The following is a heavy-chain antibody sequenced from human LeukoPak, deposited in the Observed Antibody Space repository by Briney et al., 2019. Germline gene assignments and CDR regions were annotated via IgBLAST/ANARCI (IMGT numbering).Heavy chain of an antibody. J-gene: IGHJ4*02. CDR1: GGSISSYY. V-gene: IGHV4-59*12. Sequence: SETLSLTCTVSGGSISSYYWSWIRQPPGKGLEWIGYIYYSGSTNYNPSLKSRATISVDRSKNQFSLKLRSVTAADTAMYYCARETAAAGSFIAINDYWGQGTLVTVSS. CDR2: IYYSGST. CDR3: ARETAAAGSFIAINDY. D-gene: IGHD6-13*01.